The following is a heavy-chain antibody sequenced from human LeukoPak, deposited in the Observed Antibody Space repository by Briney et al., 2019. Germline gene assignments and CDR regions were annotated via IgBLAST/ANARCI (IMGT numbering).Heavy chain of an antibody. CDR1: GYTFTSYG. Sequence: GASVKVSCKASGYTFTSYGISWVRQAPGQGLEWMGRIIPILGIANYAQKFQGRVTITADKSTSTAYMELSSLRSEDTAVYYCARAEGIAAAGGIYYFDYWGQGTLVTVSS. V-gene: IGHV1-69*04. D-gene: IGHD6-13*01. J-gene: IGHJ4*02. CDR2: IIPILGIA. CDR3: ARAEGIAAAGGIYYFDY.